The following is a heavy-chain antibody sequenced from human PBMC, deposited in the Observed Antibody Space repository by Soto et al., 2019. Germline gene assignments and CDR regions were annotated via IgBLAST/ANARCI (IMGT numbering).Heavy chain of an antibody. CDR3: ARGAERVAMPSGY. D-gene: IGHD2-2*01. J-gene: IGHJ4*02. CDR1: GGSISSYY. CDR2: IYYSGST. V-gene: IGHV4-59*01. Sequence: QVQLQESGPGLVKPSETLSLTCTVSGGSISSYYWSWIRQPPGKGLEWIGCIYYSGSTNYNPSLKSRVTLPVDTSKNQFSLKLSPVTAADTAVYSRARGAERVAMPSGYWGQGTLVTVSS.